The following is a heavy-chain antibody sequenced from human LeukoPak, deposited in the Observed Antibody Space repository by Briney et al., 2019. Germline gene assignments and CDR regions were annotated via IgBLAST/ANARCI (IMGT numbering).Heavy chain of an antibody. CDR3: ARRLLRDAFDI. CDR2: IYPGDSDT. CDR1: GYSFTSYW. V-gene: IGHV5-51*01. D-gene: IGHD2-15*01. J-gene: IGHJ3*02. Sequence: GESLKISRKGSGYSFTSYWIAWVRQMPGKGLEWMGFIYPGDSDTTYSPSFQGQVTISADKSISTAYLQWSSLKASDTAIYYCARRLLRDAFDIWGQGTMVTVSS.